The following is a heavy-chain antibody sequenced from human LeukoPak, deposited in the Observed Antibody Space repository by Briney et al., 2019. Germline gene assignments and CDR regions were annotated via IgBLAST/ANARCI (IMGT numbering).Heavy chain of an antibody. CDR2: IYHSGST. CDR1: GGSISSYY. Sequence: PSETLSLTCTVSGGSISSYYWSWIRQPPGKGLEWIGSIYHSGSTYYNPSLKSRVTISVDTSKNQFSLRLSSVTAADTAVYYCATDPGEIVPAAKGPRGDYCYGMDVWGQGTTVTVSS. J-gene: IGHJ6*02. D-gene: IGHD2-2*01. V-gene: IGHV4-59*04. CDR3: ATDPGEIVPAAKGPRGDYCYGMDV.